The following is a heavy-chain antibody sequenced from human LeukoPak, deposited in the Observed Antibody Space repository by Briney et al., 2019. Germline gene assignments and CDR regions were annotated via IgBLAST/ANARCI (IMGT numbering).Heavy chain of an antibody. V-gene: IGHV1-69*02. Sequence: SVKVSCKASGGTFSSYTISWVRQAPGQGLEWMGRIIPILGIANYAQKFQGRVTITADKSTSTAYMELSSLRSEDTAVYYCARALIAAAGFADYWGQGTLVTVSS. J-gene: IGHJ4*02. CDR1: GGTFSSYT. D-gene: IGHD6-13*01. CDR2: IIPILGIA. CDR3: ARALIAAAGFADY.